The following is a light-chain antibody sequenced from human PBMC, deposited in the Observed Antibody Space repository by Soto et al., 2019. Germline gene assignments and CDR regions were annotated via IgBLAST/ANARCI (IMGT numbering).Light chain of an antibody. V-gene: IGLV2-14*01. CDR2: DVN. Sequence: QSALTQPASVSGSPGQSITISCTGTSSDVGGYNYVSWYQQHPGKAPELMIYDVNNRPSGVSNRFSGSKSGNTASLTISGLQAEDEADYYCSSYTSSSTPVFGGGTKLTVL. CDR3: SSYTSSSTPV. J-gene: IGLJ2*01. CDR1: SSDVGGYNY.